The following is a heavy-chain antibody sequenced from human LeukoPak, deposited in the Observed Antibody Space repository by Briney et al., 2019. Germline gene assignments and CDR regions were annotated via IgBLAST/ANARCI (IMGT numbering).Heavy chain of an antibody. D-gene: IGHD3-22*01. V-gene: IGHV4-31*03. CDR1: GGSISSGGYY. CDR2: IYYSGST. Sequence: SETLSLTCTVSGGSISSGGYYWSWIRQHPGKGLEWIGYIYYSGSTYYNPSLKSRVTISVDTSKNQFSLKLSSVTAADTAVYYCAHSSGYYDPFDCWGQGTLVTVSS. CDR3: AHSSGYYDPFDC. J-gene: IGHJ4*02.